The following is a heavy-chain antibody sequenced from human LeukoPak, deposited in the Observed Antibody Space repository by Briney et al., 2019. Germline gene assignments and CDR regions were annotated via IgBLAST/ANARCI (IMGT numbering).Heavy chain of an antibody. Sequence: GGSLRLSCAASGFSFSSYAMSWGRQAPGEGLEWGSAISGNGGSTDYADSVKGRFTISRDNSKNTLYLQMNSLRAEDTAVYYCARDSGSSSSRVRFEFWGQGILVTVSS. CDR3: ARDSGSSSSRVRFEF. V-gene: IGHV3-23*01. CDR1: GFSFSSYA. CDR2: ISGNGGST. J-gene: IGHJ4*02. D-gene: IGHD6-13*01.